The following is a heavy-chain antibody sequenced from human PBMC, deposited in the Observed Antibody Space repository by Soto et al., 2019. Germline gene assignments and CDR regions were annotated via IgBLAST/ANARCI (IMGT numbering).Heavy chain of an antibody. CDR2: IYYSGST. CDR1: GGSISSSSYY. Sequence: SETLSLTCTVSGGSISSSSYYWGWIRQPPGKGLEWIGSIYYSGSTYYNPSLKSRVTISVDTSKNQFSLKLSSVTAADTAVYYCARRPAYYDFWSGFPWGQGTLVA. V-gene: IGHV4-39*01. CDR3: ARRPAYYDFWSGFP. J-gene: IGHJ5*02. D-gene: IGHD3-3*01.